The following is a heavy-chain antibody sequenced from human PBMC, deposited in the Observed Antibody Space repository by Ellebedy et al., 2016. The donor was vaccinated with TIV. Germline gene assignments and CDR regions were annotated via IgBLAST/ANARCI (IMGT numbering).Heavy chain of an antibody. D-gene: IGHD3-10*01. CDR1: GFTFSHAW. Sequence: GESLKISCAASGFTFSHAWLTWVRQAPGKGLEWVGRISSKRDGGARDYAAPVRDRFIISRDDSINMLYLQMNSLQTEDTAVYFCIHSQYYDSGTYQLDFWGQGTLVTVSS. CDR3: IHSQYYDSGTYQLDF. V-gene: IGHV3-15*01. J-gene: IGHJ4*02. CDR2: ISSKRDGGAR.